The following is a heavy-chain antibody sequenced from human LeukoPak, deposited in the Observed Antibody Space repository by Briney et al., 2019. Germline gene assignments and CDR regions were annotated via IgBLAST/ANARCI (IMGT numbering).Heavy chain of an antibody. CDR1: GGSISSYY. Sequence: SETLSLTCTVSGGSISSYYWSWIRQPAGKGLEWIGRIYSSGSTNYNPSLKSRVTMSVDTSKNQFSLRLSSVTAADTAVYYCARDSTQRAFDIWGQGTMVIVSS. CDR2: IYSSGST. CDR3: ARDSTQRAFDI. J-gene: IGHJ3*02. V-gene: IGHV4-4*07. D-gene: IGHD6-25*01.